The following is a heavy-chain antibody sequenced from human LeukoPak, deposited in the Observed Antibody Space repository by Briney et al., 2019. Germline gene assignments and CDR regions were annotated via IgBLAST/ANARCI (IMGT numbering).Heavy chain of an antibody. Sequence: PGGSPRLSCAASGFTFTSYAMSWVRQAPGKGLEWVANIKQDGSERYYVDSVKGRFTLSRDNAKNSLYLQMNSLRAEDTAVYYCARDRWSYDPQGGFDCWGQGTLVTVSS. J-gene: IGHJ4*02. CDR2: IKQDGSER. CDR3: ARDRWSYDPQGGFDC. CDR1: GFTFTSYA. D-gene: IGHD3-22*01. V-gene: IGHV3-7*03.